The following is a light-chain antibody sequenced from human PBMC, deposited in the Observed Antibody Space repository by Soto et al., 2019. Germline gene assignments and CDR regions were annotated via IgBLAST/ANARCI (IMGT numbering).Light chain of an antibody. CDR3: QQYGGSPRT. V-gene: IGKV3-20*01. CDR1: QSVSSSY. CDR2: DAS. J-gene: IGKJ1*01. Sequence: ENVLTQSPDTLSLSPGERSTISCRASQSVSSSYLAWYQQKPGQAPRLLIHDASSRATGIPDRFSGSGSGTDFTLTISRLEPEDFAVYYCQQYGGSPRTFGQGTKVDIK.